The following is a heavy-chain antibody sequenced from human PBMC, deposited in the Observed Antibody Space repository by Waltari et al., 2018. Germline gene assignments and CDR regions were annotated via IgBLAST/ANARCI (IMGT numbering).Heavy chain of an antibody. V-gene: IGHV3-7*01. D-gene: IGHD3-22*01. CDR1: GFTFSSYW. J-gene: IGHJ4*02. CDR3: ASESSGYYLTAFDY. CDR2: IKQDGSEK. Sequence: EVQLVESGGGLVQPGGSLRLSCAASGFTFSSYWMSWVRQAPGKGLEWVANIKQDGSEKYYVDSVKGRFTISRDNAKNSLYLQINSLRAEDTAVYYCASESSGYYLTAFDYWGQGTLVTVSS.